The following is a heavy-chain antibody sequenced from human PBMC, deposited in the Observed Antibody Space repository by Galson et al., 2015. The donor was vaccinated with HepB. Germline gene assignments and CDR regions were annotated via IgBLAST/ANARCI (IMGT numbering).Heavy chain of an antibody. D-gene: IGHD3-16*01. CDR1: GFTFSSYC. CDR2: ISYDGSNK. V-gene: IGHV3-30*18. Sequence: SLRLSCAASGFTFSSYCMHWVRQAPGKGLEWVAGISYDGSNKYSADSAQGRFTFARDNSKNTLYLQMNSQRAEDTAVYYCAKGAYVQYFDYWGQGTLVTVSS. J-gene: IGHJ4*02. CDR3: AKGAYVQYFDY.